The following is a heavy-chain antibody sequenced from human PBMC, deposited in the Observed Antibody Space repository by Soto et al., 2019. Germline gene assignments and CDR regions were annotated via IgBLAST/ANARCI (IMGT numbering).Heavy chain of an antibody. V-gene: IGHV3-7*01. J-gene: IGHJ6*03. CDR1: GFTFSSYW. CDR2: IKQDGSEK. Sequence: GGSLRLSCAASGFTFSSYWMSWVRQAPGKGLEWVANIKQDGSEKYYVDSVKGRFTISRDNAKNSLYLQMNSLRAEDTAVYYCAREMDPNLGYYYYYMDVWGKGTTVTVSS. D-gene: IGHD2-8*01. CDR3: AREMDPNLGYYYYYMDV.